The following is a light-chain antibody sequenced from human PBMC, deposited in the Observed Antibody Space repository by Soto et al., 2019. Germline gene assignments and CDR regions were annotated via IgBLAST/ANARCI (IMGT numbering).Light chain of an antibody. V-gene: IGKV3-20*01. Sequence: EIVLTQSPGTLSLSPGERATLSCRASQSVSSTYLAWYQQKPGQAPRLLMYAASSRATGIPDRFSGSGSGTDFTLTISRLEPEDFAVYYWQQYGSSPRTFGQGTKVEIK. CDR2: AAS. J-gene: IGKJ1*01. CDR1: QSVSSTY. CDR3: QQYGSSPRT.